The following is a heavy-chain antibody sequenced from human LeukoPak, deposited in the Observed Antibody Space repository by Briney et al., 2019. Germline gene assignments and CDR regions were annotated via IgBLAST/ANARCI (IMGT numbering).Heavy chain of an antibody. V-gene: IGHV3-23*01. J-gene: IGHJ4*02. CDR2: ISGSGGST. D-gene: IGHD3-10*01. CDR3: AKGGTYCYSSGSYNVDYFDY. CDR1: GFTFSSYA. Sequence: PGGSLRLSCAASGFTFSSYAMSWVRQAPGKGLEWVSSISGSGGSTYYADSVKGRVTISRENSKNTVYLQMNSLRAEDTAVYYCAKGGTYCYSSGSYNVDYFDYWGQGTLVTVSS.